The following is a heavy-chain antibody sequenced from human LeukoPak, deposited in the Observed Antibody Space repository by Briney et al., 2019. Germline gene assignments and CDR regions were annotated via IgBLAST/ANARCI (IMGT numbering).Heavy chain of an antibody. CDR3: AKSRYGSGSYEVDY. J-gene: IGHJ4*02. CDR1: GFTFSDFY. CDR2: ISSSGTTI. D-gene: IGHD3-10*01. Sequence: GGSLRLSCAASGFTFSDFYMSWIRQAPGKGLEYVSYISSSGTTIYYADSVKGRFTISRDNAKNSLYLQMNSLRAEDTALYYCAKSRYGSGSYEVDYWGQGTLVTVSS. V-gene: IGHV3-11*01.